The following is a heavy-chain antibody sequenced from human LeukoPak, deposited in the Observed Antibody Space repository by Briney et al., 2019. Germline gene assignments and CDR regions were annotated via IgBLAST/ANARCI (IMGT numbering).Heavy chain of an antibody. CDR2: SRSAGDHK. CDR1: GLPFTSLD. CDR3: AKDLFGSGSFEY. Sequence: AGGSLTLSCTASGLPFTSLDMHWVRQAPGKGLEWVAYSRSAGDHKWYAGSVKGRFTISRDNSKNTLFLQMTGLRAEDTAMYYCAKDLFGSGSFEYWGQGTLVTVSS. D-gene: IGHD3-10*01. J-gene: IGHJ4*02. V-gene: IGHV3-30*02.